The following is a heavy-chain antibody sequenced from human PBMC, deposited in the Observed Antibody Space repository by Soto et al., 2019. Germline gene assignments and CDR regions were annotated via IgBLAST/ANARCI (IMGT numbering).Heavy chain of an antibody. Sequence: QVQLQQWGAGLLKPSETLSLTCAVNGGSFTGYYGAWIRQSPGKGLERIGEISHSGRTNYNPSLKSRVTISVDTSKNQFSLKVSSVTAADTGMYYCARNGGSTWYYFDSWGQGTVVTVSS. CDR2: ISHSGRT. CDR3: ARNGGSTWYYFDS. CDR1: GGSFTGYY. J-gene: IGHJ4*02. D-gene: IGHD6-13*01. V-gene: IGHV4-34*01.